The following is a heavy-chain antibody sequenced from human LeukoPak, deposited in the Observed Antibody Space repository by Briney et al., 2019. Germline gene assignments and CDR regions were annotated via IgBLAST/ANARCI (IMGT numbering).Heavy chain of an antibody. CDR3: AKDRDDYGDDC. V-gene: IGHV3-30*02. D-gene: IGHD4-17*01. CDR2: IRRDGRSK. Sequence: GGSLRLPCAASGFTFTDFGMHWVRQAPGKGLDWVSHIRRDGRSKFYAESVKGRFTISRDNSKNTPYLQMNSLRAEDTAVYYCAKDRDDYGDDCWGQGILVTVST. CDR1: GFTFTDFG. J-gene: IGHJ4*02.